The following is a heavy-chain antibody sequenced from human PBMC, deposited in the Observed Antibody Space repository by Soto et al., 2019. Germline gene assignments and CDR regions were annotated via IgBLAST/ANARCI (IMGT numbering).Heavy chain of an antibody. CDR3: ARAYYDSSGYSAFDI. V-gene: IGHV3-33*01. Sequence: VQLVESGGGVVQPGGSLRLSCAASGFTFRSYTMHWVRQAPGEGLEWVAVIWYDARNKYYADSVKGRFTISRDNSKNTLYLQMNSLRAEDTAVYYCARAYYDSSGYSAFDIWGQGTMVTVSS. D-gene: IGHD3-22*01. J-gene: IGHJ3*02. CDR1: GFTFRSYT. CDR2: IWYDARNK.